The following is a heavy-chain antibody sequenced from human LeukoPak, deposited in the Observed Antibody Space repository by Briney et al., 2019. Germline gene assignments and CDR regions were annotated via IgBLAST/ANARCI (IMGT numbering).Heavy chain of an antibody. Sequence: ASVKVSCKTSGYTFIGYYMHWVRQAPGQGLEWMGGIIPIFGIANYAQKFQGRVTITADESTSTAYMELSSLRSEDTAVYYCARASEGGGYSYGYPYYYYYYMDVWGKGTTVTISS. D-gene: IGHD5-18*01. J-gene: IGHJ6*03. V-gene: IGHV1-69*13. CDR3: ARASEGGGYSYGYPYYYYYYMDV. CDR1: GYTFIGYY. CDR2: IIPIFGIA.